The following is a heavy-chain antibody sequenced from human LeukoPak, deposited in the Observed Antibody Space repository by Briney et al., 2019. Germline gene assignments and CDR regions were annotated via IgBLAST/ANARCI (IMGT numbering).Heavy chain of an antibody. V-gene: IGHV1-2*04. D-gene: IGHD6-19*01. CDR3: ARGGSSGWYLFDC. J-gene: IGHJ4*02. CDR2: INPNSGGT. Sequence: ASVKVSCKASGYTFTGYYMHWVRQAPGQGLEWMGWINPNSGGTNYAQKFQGWVTMTRDTSISTAYMELSRLRSDDTAVYYCARGGSSGWYLFDCWGQGTLVTVSS. CDR1: GYTFTGYY.